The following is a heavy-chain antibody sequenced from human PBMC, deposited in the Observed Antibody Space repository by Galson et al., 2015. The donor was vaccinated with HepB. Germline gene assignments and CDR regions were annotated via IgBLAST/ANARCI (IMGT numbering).Heavy chain of an antibody. Sequence: TLSLTCTVSGGSISSGGSYWSWVRRHPGKGLEWIGCIDDVGATHFNPSLKNRIIMSLDTSNNLFFLSLTSMTAADTAVYYCAGGRPIDHWGQGTLIKVSS. CDR1: GGSISSGGSY. CDR2: IDDVGAT. CDR3: AGGRPIDH. J-gene: IGHJ4*02. V-gene: IGHV4-31*03.